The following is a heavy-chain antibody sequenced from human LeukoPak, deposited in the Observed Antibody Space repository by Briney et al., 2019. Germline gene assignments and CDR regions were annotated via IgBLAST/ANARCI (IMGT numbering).Heavy chain of an antibody. D-gene: IGHD3-10*01. CDR2: IYPGDSDT. Sequence: HGESLKISCKGSGYSFTSYWTGWVRQMPGKGLEWMGIIYPGDSDTRYSPSFQGQVTISADKSISTAYLQWSSLKASDTAMYYCARHFRYYYGSGSLDCWFDPWGQGTLVTVSS. CDR1: GYSFTSYW. V-gene: IGHV5-51*01. J-gene: IGHJ5*02. CDR3: ARHFRYYYGSGSLDCWFDP.